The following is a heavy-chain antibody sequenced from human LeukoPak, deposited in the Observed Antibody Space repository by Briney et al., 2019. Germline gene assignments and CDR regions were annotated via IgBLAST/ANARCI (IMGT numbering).Heavy chain of an antibody. CDR2: ISSRSNTI. Sequence: PGGSLRLSCAASGFTFSSDSMNWVRQAPGKGLEWVSYISSRSNTIYYADSVEGRFTISRDNAKNSLFLQMKSLRDEDTAVYYCARVRSPGPEYFHHWGQGTLVTVSS. J-gene: IGHJ1*01. CDR1: GFTFSSDS. CDR3: ARVRSPGPEYFHH. V-gene: IGHV3-48*02.